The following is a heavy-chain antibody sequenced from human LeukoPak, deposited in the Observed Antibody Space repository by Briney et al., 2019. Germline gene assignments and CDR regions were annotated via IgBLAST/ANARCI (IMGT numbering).Heavy chain of an antibody. CDR2: IYPGDSDI. Sequence: GESLKISCKGSGYSFTSYWIGWVRQMPGKGLEWMGIIYPGDSDIRYSPSFQGQVTISADKSISTAYLQWSSLKASDTAMYYCARNKMVRGALSAFDIWGQGTMVTVSS. CDR1: GYSFTSYW. CDR3: ARNKMVRGALSAFDI. V-gene: IGHV5-51*01. J-gene: IGHJ3*02. D-gene: IGHD3-10*01.